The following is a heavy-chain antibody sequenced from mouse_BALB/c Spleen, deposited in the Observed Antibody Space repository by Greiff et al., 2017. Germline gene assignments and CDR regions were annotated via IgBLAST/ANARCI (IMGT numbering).Heavy chain of an antibody. V-gene: IGHV5-12-2*01. Sequence: EVKVEESGGGLVQPGGSLKLSCAASGFTFSSYTMSWVRQTPEKRLEWVAYISNGGSYTYYPDSVKGRFTISRDNAKNNLYLQMSSLKSEDTAMYYCARGLPYFDYWGQVTTLTVSS. CDR1: GFTFSSYT. J-gene: IGHJ2*01. CDR3: ARGLPYFDY. CDR2: ISNGGSYT.